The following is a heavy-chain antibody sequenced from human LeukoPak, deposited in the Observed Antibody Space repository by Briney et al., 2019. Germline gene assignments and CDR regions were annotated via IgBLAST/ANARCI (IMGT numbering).Heavy chain of an antibody. CDR3: AKGGSSSRNAFDI. V-gene: IGHV3-23*01. D-gene: IGHD6-13*01. CDR2: ISGSGGTT. Sequence: PGGSLRLSCAASGFTFSSYAMSWVRQAPGKGLGWVSTISGSGGTTYYAASVKGRFTISRDNSKNTLYLQMNSLRAEDTAVYNCAKGGSSSRNAFDIWGQGTMVTVSS. J-gene: IGHJ3*02. CDR1: GFTFSSYA.